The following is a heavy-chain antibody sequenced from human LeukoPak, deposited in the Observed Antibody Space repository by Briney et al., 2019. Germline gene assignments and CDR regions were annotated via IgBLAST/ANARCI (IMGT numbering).Heavy chain of an antibody. Sequence: GGSLRLSCAASGFTFSSYAMSWVRQAPGKGLEWVSAISGSGGSTYYADSVKGRFTISRDNSKNTLYLQMNSLRAEDTAVYYCARDMEEWLVDGYFDYWGQGTLVTVSS. J-gene: IGHJ4*02. CDR3: ARDMEEWLVDGYFDY. CDR1: GFTFSSYA. D-gene: IGHD6-19*01. CDR2: ISGSGGST. V-gene: IGHV3-23*01.